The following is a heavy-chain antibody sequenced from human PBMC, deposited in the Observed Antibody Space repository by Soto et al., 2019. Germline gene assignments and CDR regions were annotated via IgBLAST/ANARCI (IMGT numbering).Heavy chain of an antibody. CDR3: ARDQPGYSYGYGLGY. J-gene: IGHJ4*02. CDR2: ISSSSSTI. CDR1: GFTFSSYS. Sequence: GGSLRLSCAASGFTFSSYSMNWVRQAPGKGLEWLSYISSSSSTIYYADSVKGRFTISRDNAKNSLYLQMNSLRAEDTAVYYCARDQPGYSYGYGLGYWGQGTLVTVSS. D-gene: IGHD5-18*01. V-gene: IGHV3-48*04.